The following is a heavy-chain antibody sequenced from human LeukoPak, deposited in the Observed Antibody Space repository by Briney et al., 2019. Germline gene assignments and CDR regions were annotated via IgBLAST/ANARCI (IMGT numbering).Heavy chain of an antibody. D-gene: IGHD4-11*01. CDR3: AREKHSNYADY. J-gene: IGHJ4*02. Sequence: SVKVSCKASGYTFTGYYMHWVRQAPGQGLEWMGGIIPIFGTANYAQKFQGRVTITADESTSTAYMELSSLRSEDTAVYYCAREKHSNYADYWGQGTLVTVSS. V-gene: IGHV1-69*13. CDR2: IIPIFGTA. CDR1: GYTFTGYY.